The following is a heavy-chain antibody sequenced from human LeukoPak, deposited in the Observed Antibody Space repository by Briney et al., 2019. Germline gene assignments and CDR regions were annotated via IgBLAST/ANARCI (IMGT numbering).Heavy chain of an antibody. J-gene: IGHJ4*02. Sequence: LSLTCTVSGGSISSYYWSWIRQPAGKGLEWIGRIYTSGSTKYNPSLKSRVTMSVDTSKNQFSLKLSSVTAADTAVYYCARFSSGWYLTYYFDYWGQGTLVTVSS. V-gene: IGHV4-4*07. CDR1: GGSISSYY. CDR2: IYTSGST. CDR3: ARFSSGWYLTYYFDY. D-gene: IGHD6-19*01.